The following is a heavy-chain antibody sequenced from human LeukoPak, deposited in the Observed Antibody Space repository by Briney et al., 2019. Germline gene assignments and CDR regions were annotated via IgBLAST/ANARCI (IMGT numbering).Heavy chain of an antibody. D-gene: IGHD6-19*01. J-gene: IGHJ4*02. V-gene: IGHV3-74*01. CDR3: AKFGALAGTNYFDY. Sequence: GGSLRLSCAASGFTFSSHWMHWVRQAPGKGLVWVSRINSDGSSISYADSVKGRFTISRDNAKNTLYLQMNSLRAEDTALYYCAKFGALAGTNYFDYWGQGTLVPVSS. CDR2: INSDGSSI. CDR1: GFTFSSHW.